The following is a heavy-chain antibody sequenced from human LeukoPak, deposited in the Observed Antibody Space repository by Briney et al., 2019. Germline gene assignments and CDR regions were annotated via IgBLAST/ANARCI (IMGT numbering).Heavy chain of an antibody. V-gene: IGHV3-23*01. Sequence: AGGSLRLSCAASGFSFSNSGMNWVRQAPGRGLEWVSGISGGSGSTYYADSVRGRFTISRDNSKNTLYLKMNSLRAEDTALYYCAKLSYQFGDYGNNWGQGTLVTVSS. CDR2: ISGGSGST. J-gene: IGHJ4*02. CDR1: GFSFSNSG. D-gene: IGHD4-17*01. CDR3: AKLSYQFGDYGNN.